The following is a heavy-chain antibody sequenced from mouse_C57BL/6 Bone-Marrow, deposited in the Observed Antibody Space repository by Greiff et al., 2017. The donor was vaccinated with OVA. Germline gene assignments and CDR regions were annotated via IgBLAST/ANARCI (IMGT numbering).Heavy chain of an antibody. CDR3: ARRIYYGSSLYAMDY. CDR2: ISSGGSYT. Sequence: EVQRVESGGDLVKPGGSLKLSCAASGFTFSSYGMSWVRQTPDKRLEWVATISSGGSYTYYPDSVKGRFTISRDNAKNTLYLQMSSLKSEDTAMYYCARRIYYGSSLYAMDYWGQGTSVTVSS. D-gene: IGHD1-1*01. V-gene: IGHV5-6*01. J-gene: IGHJ4*01. CDR1: GFTFSSYG.